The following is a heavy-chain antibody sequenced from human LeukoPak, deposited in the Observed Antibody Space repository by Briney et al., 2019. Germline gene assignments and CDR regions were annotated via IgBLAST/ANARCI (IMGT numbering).Heavy chain of an antibody. D-gene: IGHD3-22*01. Sequence: ASVKVSCKASGYTFTGYYMHWVRQAPGQGLEWMGRINPNSGGTNYAQKFQGRVTMTRDTSISTAYMELSRLRSEDTAVYYCATHDSSGYYFDYWGQGTLVTVSS. CDR1: GYTFTGYY. J-gene: IGHJ4*02. CDR3: ATHDSSGYYFDY. V-gene: IGHV1-2*06. CDR2: INPNSGGT.